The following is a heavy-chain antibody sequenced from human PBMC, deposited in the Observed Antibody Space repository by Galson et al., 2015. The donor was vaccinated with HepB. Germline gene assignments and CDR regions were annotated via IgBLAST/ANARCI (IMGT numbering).Heavy chain of an antibody. CDR2: TYYRSKWII. J-gene: IGHJ6*04. Sequence: CAISGDSVSSNHAVRNWIRQSPSRGLEWLGRTYYRSKWIIDYATSVKSRIIISPDTSRNQFSLHLSSVTPEDTAVYYCAYGSDVWGKGTTVTVSS. CDR3: AYGSDV. V-gene: IGHV6-1*01. CDR1: GDSVSSNHAV.